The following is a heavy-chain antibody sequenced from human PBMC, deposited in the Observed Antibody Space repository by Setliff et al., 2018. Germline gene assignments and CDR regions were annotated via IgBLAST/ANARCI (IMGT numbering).Heavy chain of an antibody. D-gene: IGHD2-8*01. V-gene: IGHV1-18*01. Sequence: GASVKVSCKASGYTYTNYGITWVRQAPGQGLEWMGWIGVYTGRTSSAQKFQDRLTMMTEKSTNMAYMELRGLTSNDTAVYYCLRLVRYCSRTTCQRTLGDEVWGQGTLVTVSS. CDR3: LRLVRYCSRTTCQRTLGDEV. CDR2: IGVYTGRT. CDR1: GYTYTNYG. J-gene: IGHJ4*02.